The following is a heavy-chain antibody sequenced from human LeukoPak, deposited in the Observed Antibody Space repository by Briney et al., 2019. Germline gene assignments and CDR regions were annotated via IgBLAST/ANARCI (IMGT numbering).Heavy chain of an antibody. D-gene: IGHD3-16*01. V-gene: IGHV7-4-1*02. J-gene: IGHJ4*02. Sequence: ASVKISCKASGYTFIRYAINWLRQVPGQGLEWMGWINMYTANPAYAQGFTERFVFSLDTSVSTAYLEISNLKAEDTAVYYCARHDNDDDFDYWGQGTLVTVSS. CDR1: GYTFIRYA. CDR2: INMYTANP. CDR3: ARHDNDDDFDY.